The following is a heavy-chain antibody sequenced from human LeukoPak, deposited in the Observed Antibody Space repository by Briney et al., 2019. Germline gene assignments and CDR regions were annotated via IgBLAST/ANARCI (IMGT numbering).Heavy chain of an antibody. J-gene: IGHJ5*02. CDR1: GGSISSGDYY. Sequence: PSETLSLTCTVSGGSISSGDYYWSWIRQPPGKGLEWIGYIYYSGSTYYNPSLKSRVTTSVDTSKNQFSLKLSSVTAADTAVYYCARDRRYSYGYRGRIVDWFDPWGQGTLVTVSS. V-gene: IGHV4-30-4*01. CDR2: IYYSGST. D-gene: IGHD5-18*01. CDR3: ARDRRYSYGYRGRIVDWFDP.